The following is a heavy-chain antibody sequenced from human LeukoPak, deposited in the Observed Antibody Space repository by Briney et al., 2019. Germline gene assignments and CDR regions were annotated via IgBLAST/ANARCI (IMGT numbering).Heavy chain of an antibody. V-gene: IGHV3-30*18. J-gene: IGHJ6*02. CDR1: GFTFSSYG. Sequence: GGSLRLSCAASGFTFSSYGMHWVRQAPGKGLEWVAVISYDGSNKYYADSVKGRFTISIDNSKNTLYLQMNSLRAEDTAVYYCAKDTFTTEYSGSYYGMDVWGQGTTVTVSS. D-gene: IGHD1-26*01. CDR2: ISYDGSNK. CDR3: AKDTFTTEYSGSYYGMDV.